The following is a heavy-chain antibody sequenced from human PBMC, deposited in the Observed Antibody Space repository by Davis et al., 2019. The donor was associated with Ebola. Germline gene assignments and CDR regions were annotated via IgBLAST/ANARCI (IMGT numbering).Heavy chain of an antibody. CDR3: ARWGPMTTVDRKEGMDV. V-gene: IGHV4-34*01. CDR1: GGSFSGYY. J-gene: IGHJ6*02. CDR2: INHSGST. D-gene: IGHD4-17*01. Sequence: PSETLSLTCAVYGGSFSGYYWSWIRQPPGKGLEWIGEINHSGSTNYNPSLKSRVTISVDTSKNQFSLKLSSVTAADTAVYYCARWGPMTTVDRKEGMDVWGQGTTVTVSS.